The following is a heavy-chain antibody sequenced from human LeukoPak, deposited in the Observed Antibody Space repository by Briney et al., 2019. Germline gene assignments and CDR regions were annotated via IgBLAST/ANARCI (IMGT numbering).Heavy chain of an antibody. CDR1: GFTFKDYG. Sequence: GGSLRLSCAATGFTFKDYGMHWVRQPPGKGLEWVSSINWNGGGTDYADSVKGRFTISRDNAKNSLYLQLSSLRPEGTALYYCAKHMRATNTYSFFGLDVWGQGTTVTVSS. J-gene: IGHJ6*02. CDR3: AKHMRATNTYSFFGLDV. CDR2: INWNGGGT. V-gene: IGHV3-9*01. D-gene: IGHD1-26*01.